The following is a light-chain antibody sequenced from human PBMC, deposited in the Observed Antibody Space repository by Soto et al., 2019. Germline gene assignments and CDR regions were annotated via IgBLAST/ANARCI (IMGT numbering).Light chain of an antibody. V-gene: IGKV3-15*01. CDR2: GAS. CDR1: QSVSSN. Sequence: DIVLTQSPDTLSLSPGNRATLSCRASQSVSSNLAWYQQKPGQAPRLLIYGASTRATGIPARFSGSGSGTEFTLTISSLQSEDFAVYYCQQYNNWPLTFGGGTKVDIK. J-gene: IGKJ4*01. CDR3: QQYNNWPLT.